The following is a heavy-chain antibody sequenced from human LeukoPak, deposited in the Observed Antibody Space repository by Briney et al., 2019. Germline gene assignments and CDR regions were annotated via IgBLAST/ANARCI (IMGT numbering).Heavy chain of an antibody. Sequence: SETLSLTCTVSGGSISSGDYYWSWIRQPPGKGLEWIGYIYYSGSTYYNPSLKSRVTISVDTSKNQFSLKLSSVTAADTAVYYCARYGALLTFDYWGQGTLVTVSS. J-gene: IGHJ4*02. V-gene: IGHV4-30-4*01. CDR2: IYYSGST. CDR3: ARYGALLTFDY. D-gene: IGHD3-16*01. CDR1: GGSISSGDYY.